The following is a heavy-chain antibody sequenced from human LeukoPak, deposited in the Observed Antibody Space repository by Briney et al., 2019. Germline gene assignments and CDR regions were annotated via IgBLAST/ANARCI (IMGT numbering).Heavy chain of an antibody. V-gene: IGHV4-34*01. J-gene: IGHJ4*02. CDR1: GGSFSGYY. CDR2: INHSGST. CDR3: ARDPRDGYNG. Sequence: SETLSLTCAVYGGSFSGYYWSWIRQPPGKGLEWIGEINHSGSTNYNPSLKSRATISVDTSKNQFSLKLSSVTAADTAVYYCARDPRDGYNGWGQGTLVTVSS. D-gene: IGHD5-24*01.